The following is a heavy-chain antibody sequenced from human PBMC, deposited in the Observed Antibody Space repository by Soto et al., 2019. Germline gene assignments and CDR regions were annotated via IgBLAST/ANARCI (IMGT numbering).Heavy chain of an antibody. D-gene: IGHD6-6*01. V-gene: IGHV4-4*02. Sequence: PSETLSLTCAVSGGSISSSNWWSWVRQPPGKGLEWIGEIYHSGSTNYNPSLKSRVTISVDKSKNQFSLKLSSVTAADTAVYYCAGARPARYDTYFDYWGQGTLVTVSS. CDR3: AGARPARYDTYFDY. CDR2: IYHSGST. J-gene: IGHJ4*02. CDR1: GGSISSSNW.